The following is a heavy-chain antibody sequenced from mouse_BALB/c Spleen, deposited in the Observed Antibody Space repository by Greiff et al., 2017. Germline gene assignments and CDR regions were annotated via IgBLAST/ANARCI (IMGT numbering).Heavy chain of an antibody. J-gene: IGHJ1*01. V-gene: IGHV1-9*01. CDR2: ILPGSGST. CDR3: ARAYGYWYFDV. CDR1: GYTFSSYW. D-gene: IGHD1-1*01. Sequence: QVQLKESGAELMKPGASVKISCKATGYTFSSYWIEWVKQRPGHGLEWIGEILPGSGSTNYNEKFKGKATFTADTSSNTAYMQLSSLTSEDSAVYYCARAYGYWYFDVWGAGTTVTVSS.